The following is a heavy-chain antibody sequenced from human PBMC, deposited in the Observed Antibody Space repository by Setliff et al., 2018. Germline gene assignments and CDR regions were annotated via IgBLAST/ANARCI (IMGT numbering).Heavy chain of an antibody. D-gene: IGHD4-17*01. J-gene: IGHJ4*02. CDR3: AKDTVNDGIWDFDS. V-gene: IGHV3-23*03. CDR2: IYGGGGNGGRNT. Sequence: QPGGSLRLSCVGSGFSFSTYSMAWVRQAPGKGLQWVSGIYGGGGNGGRNTYYPDSMKGRFTISRDNSRNTISLQINDLRAEDTATYYCAKDTVNDGIWDFDSWGQGLLVTVSS. CDR1: GFSFSTYS.